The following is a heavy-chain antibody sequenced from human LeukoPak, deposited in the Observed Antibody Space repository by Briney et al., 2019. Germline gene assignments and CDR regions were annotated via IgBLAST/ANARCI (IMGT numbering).Heavy chain of an antibody. CDR3: AKIVESTTVY. V-gene: IGHV3-23*01. Sequence: GGSLRLSCSASGFTFSSYEMNWVRQAPGKGLEWVSAISADGFTTFYADSVKGRFTISRDNPKNTLHLQMSSLRADDTAVYYCAKIVESTTVYWGQGTLVTVSS. CDR1: GFTFSSYE. CDR2: ISADGFTT. D-gene: IGHD1-26*01. J-gene: IGHJ4*02.